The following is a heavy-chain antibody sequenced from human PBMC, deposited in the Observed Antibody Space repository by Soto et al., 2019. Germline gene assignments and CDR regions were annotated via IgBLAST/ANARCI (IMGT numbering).Heavy chain of an antibody. CDR1: GGSISSSNW. CDR3: TRVPLDYTYGPDF. Sequence: SETLSLTCAVSGGSISSSNWWSWVRQPPGKGLEGIGEIYHSGSTNYNPSLKSRVTISVDKSKNQFSLRLSSVTAADTAVYFCTRVPLDYTYGPDFWGQGTLVTVSS. D-gene: IGHD5-18*01. CDR2: IYHSGST. J-gene: IGHJ4*02. V-gene: IGHV4-4*02.